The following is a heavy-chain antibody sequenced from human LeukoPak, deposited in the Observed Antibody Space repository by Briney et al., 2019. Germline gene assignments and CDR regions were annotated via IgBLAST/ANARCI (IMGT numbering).Heavy chain of an antibody. CDR3: ARSNYYDSSGYYYKPLPPDY. CDR1: GYSFTSYW. V-gene: IGHV5-51*01. Sequence: GESLKISCKGSGYSFTSYWIGWVRQMPGKGLEWMGIIYPGDSDTRYSPSFQGQVTISADKSISTAHLQWSSLKASDTAMYYCARSNYYDSSGYYYKPLPPDYWGQGTLVTVSS. J-gene: IGHJ4*02. D-gene: IGHD3-22*01. CDR2: IYPGDSDT.